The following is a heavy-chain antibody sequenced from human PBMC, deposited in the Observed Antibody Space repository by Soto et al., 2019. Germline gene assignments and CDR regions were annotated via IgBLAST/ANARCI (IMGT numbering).Heavy chain of an antibody. D-gene: IGHD3-22*01. J-gene: IGHJ4*02. CDR2: ISYDGSDK. CDR1: GFTFSSYA. V-gene: IGHV3-30-3*01. CDR3: ARDYYEYYDSRGYYRSPAY. Sequence: GSLRLSCAASGFTFSSYAMHWVRQAPGKGLEWVALISYDGSDKDYADSVKGRFTISRDNSRNTLFLQMNSLRAEDTAVYYCARDYYEYYDSRGYYRSPAYWGQGTLVTVSS.